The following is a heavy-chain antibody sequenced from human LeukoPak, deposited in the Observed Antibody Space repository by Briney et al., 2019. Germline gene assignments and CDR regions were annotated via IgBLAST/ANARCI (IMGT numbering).Heavy chain of an antibody. CDR3: ARDGGRMDY. V-gene: IGHV3-21*01. CDR1: GFTFSSYS. D-gene: IGHD3-16*01. J-gene: IGHJ4*02. CDR2: ISSSSSYI. Sequence: GGSLRLSCAASGFTFSSYSMNWVRQAPGKGLEWVSIISSSSSYIYYTDSVKGRFTVSRDNTKNLLYLQMNSLRVEDTAVYYCARDGGRMDYWGQGTLVTVSS.